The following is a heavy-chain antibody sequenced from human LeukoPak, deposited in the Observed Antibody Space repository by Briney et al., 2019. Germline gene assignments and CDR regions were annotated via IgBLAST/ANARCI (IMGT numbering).Heavy chain of an antibody. CDR1: GFTFSNYW. CDR2: IKQDGNEK. D-gene: IGHD1-26*01. J-gene: IGHJ3*02. CDR3: ARDRYSGGYGGKFAFDI. V-gene: IGHV3-7*01. Sequence: GGSLRLSCAGPGFTFSNYWMNAVRQAPGKGLEWVANIKQDGNEKYYVDSVKGRFTISRDNAKNSLYLQMSSRRAEDTAVYYCARDRYSGGYGGKFAFDIWGQGTMVIVSS.